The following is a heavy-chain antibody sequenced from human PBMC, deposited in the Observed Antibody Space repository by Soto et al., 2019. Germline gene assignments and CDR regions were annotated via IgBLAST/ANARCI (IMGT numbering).Heavy chain of an antibody. V-gene: IGHV1-69*01. CDR3: ARDRPGRSEYNWFEP. CDR1: GGTFSSYA. Sequence: QVQLVQSGAEVKKPGSSVKVSCKASGGTFSSYAISWVRQAPGQGLEWMGGIIPIFGTANYAQKFQGRVTITADESTSTAYREPSSLRSEDTAVYYCARDRPGRSEYNWFEPWGQGTLVTVSS. D-gene: IGHD3-3*01. J-gene: IGHJ5*02. CDR2: IIPIFGTA.